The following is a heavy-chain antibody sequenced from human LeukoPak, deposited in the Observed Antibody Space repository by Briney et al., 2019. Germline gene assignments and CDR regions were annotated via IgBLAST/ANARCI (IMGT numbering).Heavy chain of an antibody. CDR3: ARGYSYVFY. J-gene: IGHJ4*02. CDR1: GFTFSSYW. CDR2: IKLDGSET. V-gene: IGHV3-7*04. Sequence: WGSLSLSCAASGFTFSSYWMSWVRQAPGKGLEWVANIKLDGSETNYVDSLKGRFTISRDNAKNSLFLQMNSLRAEDTAVYYCARGYSYVFYWGQGTLVSVSS. D-gene: IGHD5-18*01.